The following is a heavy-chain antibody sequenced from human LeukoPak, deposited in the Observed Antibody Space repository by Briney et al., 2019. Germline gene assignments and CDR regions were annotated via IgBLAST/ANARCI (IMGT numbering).Heavy chain of an antibody. D-gene: IGHD6-19*01. CDR3: ARVLSSGWRGLYGMDV. CDR2: MNPNSGNT. J-gene: IGHJ6*02. CDR1: GYTFTSYD. Sequence: ASVKVSCRASGYTFTSYDINWVRQATGQGLEWMGWMNPNSGNTGYAQKFQGRVTMTRNTSISTAYMELSSLRSEDTAVYYCARVLSSGWRGLYGMDVWGQGTTVTVSS. V-gene: IGHV1-8*01.